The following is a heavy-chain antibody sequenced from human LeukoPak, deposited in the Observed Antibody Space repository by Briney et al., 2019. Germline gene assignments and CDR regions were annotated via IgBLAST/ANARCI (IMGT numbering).Heavy chain of an antibody. CDR1: GGSVSSGISY. CDR3: VRHIYGDPVAFDL. Sequence: PSETLSLTCSVSGGSVSSGISYWSWIRQPPGKGLEWIAFISFTGTIKYNPSLQSRVIISLDTSRNQLSLKLSSATAADTALYFCVRHIYGDPVAFDLWGQGTMATVSS. J-gene: IGHJ3*01. D-gene: IGHD4-17*01. V-gene: IGHV4-61*01. CDR2: ISFTGTI.